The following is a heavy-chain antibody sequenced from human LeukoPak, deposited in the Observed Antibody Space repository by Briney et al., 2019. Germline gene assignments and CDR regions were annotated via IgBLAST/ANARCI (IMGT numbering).Heavy chain of an antibody. CDR1: GFIFSDYY. Sequence: PGGSLRLSCAASGFIFSDYYMSWIRQAPGKGLEWVSYISAGGTIYYADSVKGRFTISRDNAKNSLYLQMNSLRAEDTAVYYCARDRLHSGSYPNWLDPWGQGTLVTVSS. D-gene: IGHD1-26*01. J-gene: IGHJ5*02. CDR3: ARDRLHSGSYPNWLDP. CDR2: ISAGGTI. V-gene: IGHV3-11*04.